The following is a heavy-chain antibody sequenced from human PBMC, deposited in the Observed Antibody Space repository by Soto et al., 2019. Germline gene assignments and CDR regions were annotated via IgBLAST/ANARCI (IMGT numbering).Heavy chain of an antibody. CDR2: IIPIFGTA. J-gene: IGHJ6*02. CDR3: AYLLGMDYYYYYGMDV. CDR1: GGTFSSYA. Sequence: QVQLVQSGAEVKKPGSSVKVSCKASGGTFSSYAISWVRQAPGQGLEWMGGIIPIFGTANYAQKFQGRVTITADESTSTAYIELSSLRSEDTAVYYCAYLLGMDYYYYYGMDVWGQGTTVTVSS. V-gene: IGHV1-69*01.